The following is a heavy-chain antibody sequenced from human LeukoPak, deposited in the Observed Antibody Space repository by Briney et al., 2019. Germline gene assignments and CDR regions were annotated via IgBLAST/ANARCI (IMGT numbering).Heavy chain of an antibody. CDR3: ARGGGPYYDFWSGYLYFQH. V-gene: IGHV4-59*01. Sequence: PSETLSLTCTVSGGSISSYYWSWIRQPPGKGLERIGYIYYSGSTNYNPSLKSRVTISVDTSKNQFSLKLSSVTAADTAVYYCARGGGPYYDFWSGYLYFQHWGQGTLVTVSS. CDR2: IYYSGST. D-gene: IGHD3-3*01. J-gene: IGHJ1*01. CDR1: GGSISSYY.